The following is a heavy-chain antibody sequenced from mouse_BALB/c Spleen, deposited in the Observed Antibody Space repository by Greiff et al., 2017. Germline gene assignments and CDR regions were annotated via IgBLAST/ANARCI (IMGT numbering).Heavy chain of an antibody. CDR3: ARDVDDGFMED. D-gene: IGHD2-3*01. CDR2: ISNLAYSI. CDR1: GFTFSDYG. Sequence: DVTLVESGGGLVQPGGSRKLSCAASGFTFSDYGMAWVRQAPGQGPEWVAFISNLAYSIYYADTVTGRFTISRENAKNTLYLEMSSLRSEDTAMYYCARDVDDGFMEDWGQGTLVTVAA. V-gene: IGHV5-15*02. J-gene: IGHJ3*01.